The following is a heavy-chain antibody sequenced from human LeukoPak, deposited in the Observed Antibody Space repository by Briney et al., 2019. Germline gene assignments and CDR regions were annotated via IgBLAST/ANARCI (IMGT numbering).Heavy chain of an antibody. CDR2: INGDGRDK. J-gene: IGHJ4*02. Sequence: PGGSLRLSCAASGFTFSSYWMNWVRQAPGKGLEWVANINGDGRDKYYVGSVTGRFTISRDNADNALYLQMNSLRGDDTALYYCARVVDSAIDWWGQGTLVTVSS. CDR3: ARVVDSAIDW. V-gene: IGHV3-7*01. D-gene: IGHD2-2*01. CDR1: GFTFSSYW.